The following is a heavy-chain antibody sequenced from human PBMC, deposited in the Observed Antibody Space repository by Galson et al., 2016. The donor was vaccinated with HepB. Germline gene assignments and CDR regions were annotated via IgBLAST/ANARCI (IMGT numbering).Heavy chain of an antibody. CDR3: SRIGEYSSSWYTAYDM. V-gene: IGHV4-4*02. Sequence: ETLSLTCAVSGGSISTDNWWSWVRQPPGAGLEWIGQVYHGGGTHYHPSLKSRVTMSVDKSTNQFSLSLTSATAADTAIYYCSRIGEYSSSWYTAYDMWGRGTMVTVSS. CDR1: GGSISTDNW. CDR2: VYHGGGT. J-gene: IGHJ3*02. D-gene: IGHD6-13*01.